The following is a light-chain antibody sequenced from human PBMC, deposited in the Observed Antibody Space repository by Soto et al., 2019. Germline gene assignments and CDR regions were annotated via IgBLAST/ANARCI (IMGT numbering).Light chain of an antibody. J-gene: IGKJ1*01. Sequence: EIVLTQSPASLSLSPGERATLSCRASQSVSSYLAWYQQKPGQAPRLLIYDASIRASDLPDRFISGGSGTDFTLTITRLEAEDFAVYYCHQYGSSPGTFGHGTKVDIK. CDR1: QSVSSY. CDR3: HQYGSSPGT. V-gene: IGKV3-20*01. CDR2: DAS.